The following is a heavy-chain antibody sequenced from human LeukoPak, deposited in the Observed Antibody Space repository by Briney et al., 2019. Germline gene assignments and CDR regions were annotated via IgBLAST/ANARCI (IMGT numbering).Heavy chain of an antibody. CDR1: GFTFSSYG. CDR3: AKGGAVARYYYGMDV. J-gene: IGHJ6*02. CDR2: ISYGGSNK. D-gene: IGHD4-23*01. V-gene: IGHV3-30*18. Sequence: GGSLRLSCAASGFTFSSYGMHWVRQAPGKGLEWVAVISYGGSNKYYADSVKGRFTISRDNSKNTLYLQMNSLRAEDTAVYYCAKGGAVARYYYGMDVWGQGTTVTVSS.